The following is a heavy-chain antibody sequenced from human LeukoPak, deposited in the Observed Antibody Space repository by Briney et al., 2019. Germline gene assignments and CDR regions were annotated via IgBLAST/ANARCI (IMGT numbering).Heavy chain of an antibody. V-gene: IGHV5-51*01. CDR2: IYPGDSDT. D-gene: IGHD2-21*02. J-gene: IGHJ3*02. Sequence: GESLKISCKGSGDFFSSYWIGWVRQMPGKGLEWMGIIYPGDSDTRYSPSFQGQVTISADKSISTAYLQWSSLKASDTAMYYCARLDIVVVTPGAFDIWGQGTMVTVSS. CDR3: ARLDIVVVTPGAFDI. CDR1: GDFFSSYW.